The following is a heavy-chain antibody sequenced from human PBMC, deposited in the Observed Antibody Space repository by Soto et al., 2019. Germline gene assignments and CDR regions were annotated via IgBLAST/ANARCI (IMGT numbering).Heavy chain of an antibody. CDR1: GGSISTGGYY. CDR2: IYYSGST. CDR3: ARDSSFWSGYYGMDV. V-gene: IGHV4-31*03. Sequence: PSETLSLTCTVSGGSISTGGYYWYWIRQHPGMGLECIGYIYYSGSTYYNPSLRSRATIAVDTSKNQFSLKLSSVTAADTAVYYCARDSSFWSGYYGMDVWGQGTTVTVSS. J-gene: IGHJ6*02. D-gene: IGHD3-3*01.